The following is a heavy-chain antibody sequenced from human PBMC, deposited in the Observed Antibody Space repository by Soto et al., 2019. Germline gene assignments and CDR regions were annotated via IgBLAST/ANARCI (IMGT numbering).Heavy chain of an antibody. CDR2: ISGSGGST. V-gene: IGHV3-23*01. Sequence: PGGSLRLSCAASGFTFSSYAMSWVRQAPGKGLEWVSAISGSGGSTYYADSVKGRFTISRDNSKNTLYLQMNSLRAEDTAVYYCAKREDFYYYYYMDVWGKGTTVTVSS. D-gene: IGHD1-26*01. CDR1: GFTFSSYA. CDR3: AKREDFYYYYYMDV. J-gene: IGHJ6*03.